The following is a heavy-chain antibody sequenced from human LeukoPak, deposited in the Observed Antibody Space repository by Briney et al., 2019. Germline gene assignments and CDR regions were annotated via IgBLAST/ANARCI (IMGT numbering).Heavy chain of an antibody. D-gene: IGHD3-10*01. Sequence: ASVKVSCKASGYTFTGYYMHWVRQAPGQGLEWMGWINPNSGGTNYAQKFQGRVTMTRDTSISTAYMELSRLRSDDTAVYYCAREREPYGSGSCFVTSWFDPWGQGTLVTVSS. CDR2: INPNSGGT. CDR3: AREREPYGSGSCFVTSWFDP. J-gene: IGHJ5*02. CDR1: GYTFTGYY. V-gene: IGHV1-2*02.